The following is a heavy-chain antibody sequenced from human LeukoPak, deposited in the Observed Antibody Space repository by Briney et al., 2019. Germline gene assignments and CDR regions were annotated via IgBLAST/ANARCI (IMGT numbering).Heavy chain of an antibody. Sequence: GGSLRLSCAASGFTFSTYWMSWVRQAPGKGLEWVANIKEDGSEKYYMDSVKGRFTISRDNAENSLYLQMNSLRAEDTAVYYCAREGVRCSGRSCLKAYWGQGTQVTVSS. J-gene: IGHJ4*02. V-gene: IGHV3-7*03. CDR3: AREGVRCSGRSCLKAY. CDR2: IKEDGSEK. D-gene: IGHD2-15*01. CDR1: GFTFSTYW.